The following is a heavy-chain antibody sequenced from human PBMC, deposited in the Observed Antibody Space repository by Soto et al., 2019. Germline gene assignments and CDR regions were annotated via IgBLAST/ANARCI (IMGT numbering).Heavy chain of an antibody. J-gene: IGHJ4*02. V-gene: IGHV1-69*13. CDR2: IIPIFGTA. CDR3: ARGLREWLRPGGLDY. CDR1: GGTFSSYA. D-gene: IGHD5-12*01. Sequence: ASVKVSCKASGGTFSSYAISWVRQAPGQGLEWMGGIIPIFGTANYAQKFQGRVTITADESTSTAYMELSSLRSEDTAVYYCARGLREWLRPGGLDYWGQGTLVTVSS.